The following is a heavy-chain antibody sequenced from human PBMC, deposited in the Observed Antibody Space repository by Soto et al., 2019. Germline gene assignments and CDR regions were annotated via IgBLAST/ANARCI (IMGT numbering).Heavy chain of an antibody. D-gene: IGHD5-18*01. Sequence: GGSLRLSCAASGFTFSSYGMHWVRQAPGKGLEWVAVIWYDGSNKYYADSVKGRFTISRDNSKNTLYLQMNSLRAEDTAVYYCARVAGYSYGYGYYYYGMDVWGQGTTVTVYS. CDR2: IWYDGSNK. J-gene: IGHJ6*02. V-gene: IGHV3-33*01. CDR3: ARVAGYSYGYGYYYYGMDV. CDR1: GFTFSSYG.